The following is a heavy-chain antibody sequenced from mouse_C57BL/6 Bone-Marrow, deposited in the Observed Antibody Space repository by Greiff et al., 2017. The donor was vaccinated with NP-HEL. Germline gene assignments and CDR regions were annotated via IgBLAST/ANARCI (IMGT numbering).Heavy chain of an antibody. CDR1: GYTFTDYY. V-gene: IGHV1-26*01. Sequence: VQLQQSGPELVKPGASVKISCKASGYTFTDYYMNWVKQSHGKSLEWIGDINPNNGGTSYNQKFKGKATLTVDTSSSTAYMELRSLTSEDSAVYYCARATYYDYDGAMDYWGQGTSVTVSS. CDR2: INPNNGGT. CDR3: ARATYYDYDGAMDY. D-gene: IGHD2-4*01. J-gene: IGHJ4*01.